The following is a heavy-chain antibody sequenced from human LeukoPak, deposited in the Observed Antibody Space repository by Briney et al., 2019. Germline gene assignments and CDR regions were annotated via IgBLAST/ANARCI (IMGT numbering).Heavy chain of an antibody. V-gene: IGHV4-34*01. D-gene: IGHD1-26*01. CDR2: INHSGST. CDR1: GGSFSGYY. J-gene: IGHJ4*02. CDR3: ARENSGSYREFDY. Sequence: SETLSLTCAVYGGSFSGYYWSWIRQPPGKGLEWIGEINHSGSTNYNPSLKSRVTISVDTSKNLFSLKLSSVTAADTAVFYCARENSGSYREFDYWGQGTLVTVSS.